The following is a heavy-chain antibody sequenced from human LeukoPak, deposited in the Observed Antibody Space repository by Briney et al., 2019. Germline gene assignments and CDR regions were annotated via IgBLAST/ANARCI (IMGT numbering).Heavy chain of an antibody. CDR2: ISGTGDRI. CDR1: GFTFSSYA. V-gene: IGHV3-23*01. CDR3: AKGLSSSYYSDFDY. J-gene: IGHJ4*02. D-gene: IGHD6-6*01. Sequence: GGSLRLPCAASGFTFSSYAMSWVRQAPGKGLEWVSAISGTGDRIHYAESVKGRFTISRDPFTNTLSLQMSSLRAEDTAVFYCAKGLSSSYYSDFDYWGQGILVTVSS.